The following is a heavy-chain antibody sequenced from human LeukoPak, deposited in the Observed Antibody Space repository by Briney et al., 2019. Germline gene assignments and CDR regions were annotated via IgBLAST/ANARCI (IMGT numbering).Heavy chain of an antibody. V-gene: IGHV4-59*08. J-gene: IGHJ6*02. D-gene: IGHD3-10*01. Sequence: SETPSLTCTVSGGSITTYYWSWIRQPPGKGLEWIGYIYYSGSTNYNPSLKSRVTISVDTSKNQFSLKLSSVTAADTAVYYCARYGSGSYYPALSRGMDVWGQGTTVTVSS. CDR2: IYYSGST. CDR3: ARYGSGSYYPALSRGMDV. CDR1: GGSITTYY.